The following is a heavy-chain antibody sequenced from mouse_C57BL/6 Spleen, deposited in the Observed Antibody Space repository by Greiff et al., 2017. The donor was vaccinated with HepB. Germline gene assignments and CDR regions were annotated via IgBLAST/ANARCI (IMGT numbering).Heavy chain of an antibody. CDR3: ASLREDSSGYYFDY. D-gene: IGHD3-2*02. CDR2: IDPSDSYT. J-gene: IGHJ2*01. Sequence: QVQLKQPGAELVKPGASVKLSCKASGYTFTSYWMQWVKQRPGQGLEWIGEIDPSDSYTNYNQKFKGKATLTVDTSSSTAYMQLSSLTSEDSAVYYCASLREDSSGYYFDYWGQGTTLTVSS. V-gene: IGHV1-50*01. CDR1: GYTFTSYW.